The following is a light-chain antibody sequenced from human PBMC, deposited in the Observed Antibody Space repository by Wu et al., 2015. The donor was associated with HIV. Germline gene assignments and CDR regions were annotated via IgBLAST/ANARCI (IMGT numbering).Light chain of an antibody. J-gene: IGKJ1*01. CDR3: QQYNNWPWT. CDR2: AAS. V-gene: IGKV3-15*01. CDR1: QSVSSK. Sequence: EIVMTQSPATLSVSPGERATLSCRASQSVSSKLAWYQQKPGQAPRLLISAASTRATGIPVRVTGSGSGTEFTLTITNMQSEDSAIYYCQQYNNWPWTFGQGTKVGNQT.